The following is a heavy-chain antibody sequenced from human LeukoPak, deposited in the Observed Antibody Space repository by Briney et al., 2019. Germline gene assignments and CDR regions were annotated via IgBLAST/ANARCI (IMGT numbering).Heavy chain of an antibody. CDR3: ATAPYYYDSSTD. Sequence: ASVKVSCKVSGYTLTELSMHWVRQAPGKGLEWMGGFDPEDGETIYAQKFQGRVTMTEDTSTDIAYMELSSLRSEDTAVYYCATAPYYYDSSTDWGQGTLVTVSS. CDR2: FDPEDGET. J-gene: IGHJ4*02. CDR1: GYTLTELS. D-gene: IGHD3-22*01. V-gene: IGHV1-24*01.